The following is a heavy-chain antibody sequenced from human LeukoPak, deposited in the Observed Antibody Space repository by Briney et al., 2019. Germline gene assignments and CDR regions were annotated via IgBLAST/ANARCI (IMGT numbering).Heavy chain of an antibody. CDR2: ISSSSNYI. Sequence: GESLRLSCAVSGFTFSSYSMNWVRQAPGKGLEWVSYISSSSNYIYYADSVKGRFTISRDTSKNTLYLQINSLRVEDTAVYYCIVFGDSNHWGQGTLVTVSS. D-gene: IGHD4-17*01. V-gene: IGHV3-21*04. J-gene: IGHJ5*02. CDR1: GFTFSSYS. CDR3: IVFGDSNH.